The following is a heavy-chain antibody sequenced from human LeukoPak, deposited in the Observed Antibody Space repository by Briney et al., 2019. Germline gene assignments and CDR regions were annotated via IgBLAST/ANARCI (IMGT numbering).Heavy chain of an antibody. Sequence: GGSLRLSCAVSGLTFTNAWMSWVRQAPGKELEWVGRIISKIGGETTDYAAPVKGRFTVSRDDSRNTVYLQMNSLRTEDTAVYYCTCHSSDWVFGYWGQGTLVTVSS. J-gene: IGHJ4*02. CDR2: IISKIGGETT. CDR3: TCHSSDWVFGY. D-gene: IGHD6-19*01. CDR1: GLTFTNAW. V-gene: IGHV3-15*01.